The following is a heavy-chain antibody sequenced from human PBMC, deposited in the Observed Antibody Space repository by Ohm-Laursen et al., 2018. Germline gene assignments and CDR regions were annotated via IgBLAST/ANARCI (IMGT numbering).Heavy chain of an antibody. CDR3: ARVEARMVRGIIPRYYYYGMDV. J-gene: IGHJ6*02. Sequence: SLRLSCAASGFIFSNYEMTWVRQTPGKGLEWLSYISPSGTPIHYADSVKGRFTISRDNAKNSLYLQMSNLRAEDTAVYYCARVEARMVRGIIPRYYYYGMDVWGQGTTVAVSS. D-gene: IGHD3-10*01. V-gene: IGHV3-48*03. CDR1: GFIFSNYE. CDR2: ISPSGTPI.